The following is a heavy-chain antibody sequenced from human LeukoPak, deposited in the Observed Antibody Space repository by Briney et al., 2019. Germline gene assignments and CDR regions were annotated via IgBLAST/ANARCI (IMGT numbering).Heavy chain of an antibody. CDR1: GFTFSSYG. Sequence: GRSLRLSCAASGFTFSSYGMHWVRQAPGKGLEWVALISYDGSNKYYADSVKGRFTISRDNSKNALYLQMNSLRADDTAVYYCARLYYYGSGSSDYWGQGTLVTVSS. CDR3: ARLYYYGSGSSDY. J-gene: IGHJ4*02. CDR2: ISYDGSNK. V-gene: IGHV3-30*03. D-gene: IGHD3-10*01.